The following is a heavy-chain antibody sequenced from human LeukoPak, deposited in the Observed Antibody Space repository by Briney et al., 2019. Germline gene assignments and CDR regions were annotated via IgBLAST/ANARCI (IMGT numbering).Heavy chain of an antibody. Sequence: ASVKVFCKASGYTFTGYYMHWVRQAPGQGLEWMGWINPNSGGTNYAQKFQGRVTMTRDTSISTAYMELSRLRSDDTAVYYCARLWYDDRAFDIWGQGTMVTVSS. CDR2: INPNSGGT. CDR1: GYTFTGYY. J-gene: IGHJ3*02. V-gene: IGHV1-2*02. CDR3: ARLWYDDRAFDI. D-gene: IGHD3-16*01.